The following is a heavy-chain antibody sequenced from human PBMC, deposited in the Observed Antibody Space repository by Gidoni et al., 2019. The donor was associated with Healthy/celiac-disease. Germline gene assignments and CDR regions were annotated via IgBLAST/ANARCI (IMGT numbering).Heavy chain of an antibody. J-gene: IGHJ4*02. CDR2: ISWNSGSI. Sequence: EVQLMESGGGLVQPGRSLRLSCAASGFTFDDYAMHWVRQAPGKGLEWVSGISWNSGSIGYADYVKGRFTISRDNAKNSLYLQMNSLRAEDTALYYCAKALLNYFDYWGQGTLVTVSS. V-gene: IGHV3-9*01. CDR3: AKALLNYFDY. CDR1: GFTFDDYA.